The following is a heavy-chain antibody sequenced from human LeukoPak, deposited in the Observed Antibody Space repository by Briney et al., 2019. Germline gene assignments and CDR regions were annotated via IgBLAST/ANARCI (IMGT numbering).Heavy chain of an antibody. J-gene: IGHJ4*02. CDR2: IYYSGST. Sequence: SETLSLTCTVSGGSISSYYWSWIRQPPGKGLEWIGYIYYSGSTYYNPSLKSRVIISVDTSKNQFSLKLNSVTAADTAVYYCARSPPTGDVIWYFDYWGQGTLVTVSS. CDR1: GGSISSYY. V-gene: IGHV4-59*08. D-gene: IGHD3-16*01. CDR3: ARSPPTGDVIWYFDY.